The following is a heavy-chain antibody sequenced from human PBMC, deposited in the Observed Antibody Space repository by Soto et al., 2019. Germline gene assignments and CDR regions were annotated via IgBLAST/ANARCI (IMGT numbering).Heavy chain of an antibody. CDR2: FDPEDGET. CDR3: AGYCSSTSCYRGYFQH. D-gene: IGHD2-2*02. Sequence: QVQLVQSGAEVKKPGASVKVSCKVSGYTLTELSMHWVRQAPGKGLEWMGGFDPEDGETIYAQKFQGRVTMTEDTSTDTAYMELSSLRSEDTAVYYCAGYCSSTSCYRGYFQHWGQGTLVTVSS. CDR1: GYTLTELS. V-gene: IGHV1-24*01. J-gene: IGHJ1*01.